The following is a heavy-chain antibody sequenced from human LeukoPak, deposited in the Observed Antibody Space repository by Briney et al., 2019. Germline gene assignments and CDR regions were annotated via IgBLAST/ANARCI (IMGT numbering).Heavy chain of an antibody. J-gene: IGHJ4*02. CDR2: ISSTSSTR. CDR1: EFTFSDYY. CDR3: ARCGDGLPCDFDY. Sequence: AGGSLRLSCAASEFTFSDYYMSWVRQAPGKGLAWVSYISSTSSTRYYADSVKGRFTISRDNAKNSLYLQMNSLRVEDTAVYYCARCGDGLPCDFDYWGQGTLVTVSS. D-gene: IGHD3-10*01. V-gene: IGHV3-11*04.